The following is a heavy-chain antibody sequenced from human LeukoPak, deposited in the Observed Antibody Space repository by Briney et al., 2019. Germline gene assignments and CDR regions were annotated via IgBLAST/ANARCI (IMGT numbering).Heavy chain of an antibody. CDR3: VKGHQVTGKYYYFDY. CDR1: GFTFSTYT. D-gene: IGHD2-8*02. J-gene: IGHJ4*02. Sequence: RGSLRLSCLASGFTFSTYTMHWGPQDPGKRLEYVSALSSNGDNTYYADSVKGRFTLSRDNSENTLYLQMSSLRAEDTAFYCCVKGHQVTGKYYYFDYWGQGSLVGVSS. CDR2: LSSNGDNT. V-gene: IGHV3-64D*06.